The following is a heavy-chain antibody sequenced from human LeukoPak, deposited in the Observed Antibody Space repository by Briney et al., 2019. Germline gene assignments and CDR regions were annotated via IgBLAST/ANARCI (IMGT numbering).Heavy chain of an antibody. D-gene: IGHD6-19*01. CDR3: ARGNSAVAGPGWFDP. V-gene: IGHV4-4*07. CDR2: IYTSRST. J-gene: IGHJ5*02. CDR1: GGSISSYY. Sequence: PSETLSLTCTVSGGSISSYYWSWIRQPAGKGLEWIGRIYTSRSTNYNPSLKSRVTMSVDTSKSQFSLKLSSVTAADTAVYYCARGNSAVAGPGWFDPWGQGTLVTVSS.